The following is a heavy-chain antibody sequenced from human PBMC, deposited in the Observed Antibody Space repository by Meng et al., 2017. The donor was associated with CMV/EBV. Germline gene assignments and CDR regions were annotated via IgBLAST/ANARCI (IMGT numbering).Heavy chain of an antibody. J-gene: IGHJ4*02. D-gene: IGHD3-22*01. CDR3: AKDLGGHRGYYYDSSGPLPGDY. Sequence: GESLKISCAASGFTFNSYAMHWVRQAPGKGLDWVALISYDARNKYYADSVKGRFTISRDNSKNTLYLQMNSLRAEDTAVYYCAKDLGGHRGYYYDSSGPLPGDYWGQGTLVTVSS. CDR2: ISYDARNK. CDR1: GFTFNSYA. V-gene: IGHV3-30*04.